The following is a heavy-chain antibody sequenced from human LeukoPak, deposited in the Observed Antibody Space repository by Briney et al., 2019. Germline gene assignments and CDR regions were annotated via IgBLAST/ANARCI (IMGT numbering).Heavy chain of an antibody. CDR2: VGGGGVT. J-gene: IGHJ4*02. Sequence: FXXXXYALSWVRRAPGKGLEWVSTVGGGGVTYYADSVKGRFTSSGDISKNTVYLQMNSLRVDDTAVYYCAKDASNSWFDYWGQGTLVTVSS. CDR1: FXXXXYA. CDR3: AKDASNSWFDY. V-gene: IGHV3-23*01. D-gene: IGHD4-11*01.